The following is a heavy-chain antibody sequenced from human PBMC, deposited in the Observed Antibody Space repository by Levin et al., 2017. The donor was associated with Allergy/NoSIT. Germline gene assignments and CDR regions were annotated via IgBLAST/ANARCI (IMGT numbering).Heavy chain of an antibody. J-gene: IGHJ6*02. CDR1: GFTFSSYA. Sequence: GGSLRLSCAASGFTFSSYAMHWVRQAPGKGLEWVAVISYDGSNKYYADSVKGRFTISRDNSKNTLYLQMNSLRAEDTAVYYCARGATGTPYYYYGMDVWGQGTTVTVSS. D-gene: IGHD1-1*01. CDR3: ARGATGTPYYYYGMDV. V-gene: IGHV3-30-3*01. CDR2: ISYDGSNK.